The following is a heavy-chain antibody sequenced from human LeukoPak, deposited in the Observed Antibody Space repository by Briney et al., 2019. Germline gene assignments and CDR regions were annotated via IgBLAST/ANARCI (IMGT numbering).Heavy chain of an antibody. CDR3: ARVQQDIVVVPAAMWYWFDP. V-gene: IGHV4-59*08. CDR2: IYYSGST. Sequence: SSETLSLTCTVSGGSISSYYWSWIRQPPGKGLEWIGYIYYSGSTNYNPSLKSRVTISVDTSKNQFSLKLSSVTAADTAVYYCARVQQDIVVVPAAMWYWFDPWGQGTLVTVSS. D-gene: IGHD2-2*01. J-gene: IGHJ5*02. CDR1: GGSISSYY.